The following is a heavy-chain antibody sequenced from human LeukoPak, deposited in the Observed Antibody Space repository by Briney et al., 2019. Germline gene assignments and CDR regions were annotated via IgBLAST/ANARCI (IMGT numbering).Heavy chain of an antibody. CDR1: GFTFEDHV. CDR3: AKDLGGSATTV. D-gene: IGHD2-2*01. J-gene: IGHJ4*02. V-gene: IGHV3-9*01. CDR2: ISWSGDRM. Sequence: GGSLRLSCAASGFTFEDHVMHWVRQAPGKGLEWASSISWSGDRMGYADAVKGRFTISRDNAKNSLFLQMNSLRVEDTALYYCAKDLGGSATTVWGQGTLVTVSS.